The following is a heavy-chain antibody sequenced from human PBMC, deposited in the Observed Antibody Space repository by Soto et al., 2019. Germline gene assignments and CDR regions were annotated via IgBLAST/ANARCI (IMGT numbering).Heavy chain of an antibody. V-gene: IGHV3-53*01. Sequence: DVQLVESGGGLSQPGESLRLSCAAFGLTVSGKKYVAWVRQAPGKGLEWVSALYDVDGSFYADSVKGRFTTSSDSSKTTVYLQMNGLRPDDTAVYYCASWHEREHAYDVWGQGTTVPVPS. CDR3: ASWHEREHAYDV. D-gene: IGHD1-1*01. CDR1: GLTVSGKKY. J-gene: IGHJ3*01. CDR2: LYDVDGS.